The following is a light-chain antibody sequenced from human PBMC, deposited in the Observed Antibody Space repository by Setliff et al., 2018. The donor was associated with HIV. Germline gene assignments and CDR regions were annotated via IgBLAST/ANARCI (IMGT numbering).Light chain of an antibody. CDR3: SSYAITNTLP. CDR1: SSDVGGYSY. V-gene: IGLV2-14*01. J-gene: IGLJ1*01. Sequence: QSALTQPVSVSGSPGQSITISCTGTSSDVGGYSYVSWYQQHPGKAPKLIIYEVRNRPSGVSNRFSGSKSGNTASLTISGLQAEDEADYYCSSYAITNTLPFGTGTRSPS. CDR2: EVR.